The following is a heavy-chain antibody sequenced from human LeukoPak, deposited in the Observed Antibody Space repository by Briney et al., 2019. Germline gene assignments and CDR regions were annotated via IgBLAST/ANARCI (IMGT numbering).Heavy chain of an antibody. V-gene: IGHV4-38-2*01. CDR1: GYSISSGYY. Sequence: SETLSLTCAASGYSISSGYYWGWIRQPPGKGLEWIGSIYHSGSTYYNPSLKSRVTISVDTSKNQFSLKLSSVTAADTAVYYCARVYCSGGSCAHFDYWGQGTLVTVSS. CDR2: IYHSGST. J-gene: IGHJ4*02. D-gene: IGHD2-15*01. CDR3: ARVYCSGGSCAHFDY.